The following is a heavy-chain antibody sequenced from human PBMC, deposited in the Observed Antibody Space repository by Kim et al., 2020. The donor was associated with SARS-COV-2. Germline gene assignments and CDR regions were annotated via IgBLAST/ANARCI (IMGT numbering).Heavy chain of an antibody. V-gene: IGHV4-34*01. CDR2: INHSGST. CDR1: GGSFSGYY. Sequence: SETLSLTCAVYGGSFSGYYWSWIRQPPGKGLEWIGEINHSGSTNYNPSLKSRVTISVDTSKNQFSLKLSSVTAADTAVYYCAILQGVRSLPPRNPRFDPWGQGTLVTVSS. J-gene: IGHJ5*02. CDR3: AILQGVRSLPPRNPRFDP. D-gene: IGHD2-15*01.